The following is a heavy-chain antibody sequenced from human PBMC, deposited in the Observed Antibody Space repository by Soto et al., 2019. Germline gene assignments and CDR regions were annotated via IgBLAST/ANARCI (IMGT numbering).Heavy chain of an antibody. V-gene: IGHV1-69*01. CDR3: ARDVSRGDFFPPSWFDP. CDR1: GGTFSSYA. Sequence: QVQLVQSGAEVKKPGSSVKVSCKASGGTFSSYAISWVRQAPGQGLEWMGGIIPIFGTANYAQKFQGRVTITADESTSTAYMELSSLRSEDTAVYYCARDVSRGDFFPPSWFDPWGQVTLVTVSS. J-gene: IGHJ5*02. D-gene: IGHD3-3*01. CDR2: IIPIFGTA.